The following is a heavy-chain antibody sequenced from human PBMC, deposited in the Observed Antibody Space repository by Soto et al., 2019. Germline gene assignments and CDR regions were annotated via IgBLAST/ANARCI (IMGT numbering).Heavy chain of an antibody. CDR2: ISGSGGST. CDR3: AKGIAVAGNYYFDY. V-gene: IGHV3-23*01. Sequence: GGSLRLSCAASGFTFSSYAMGWVRQAPGKGLEWVSAISGSGGSTYYADSVKGRFTISRDNSKNTLYLQMNSLRAEDTAVYYCAKGIAVAGNYYFDYWGQGTLVTVSS. CDR1: GFTFSSYA. D-gene: IGHD6-19*01. J-gene: IGHJ4*02.